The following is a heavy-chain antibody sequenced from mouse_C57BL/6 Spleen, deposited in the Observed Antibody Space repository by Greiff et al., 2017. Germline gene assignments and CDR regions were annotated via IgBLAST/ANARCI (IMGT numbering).Heavy chain of an antibody. D-gene: IGHD3-2*02. CDR3: ARSAAQATDYAMDY. CDR1: GYTFTSYW. V-gene: IGHV1-69*01. Sequence: QVQLQQPGAELVMPGASVKLSCKASGYTFTSYWMHWVKQRPGQGLEWIGEIDPSDSYTNYNQKFKGKSTFTVDKSSSTAYMQLSSLTSEDSAVYYCARSAAQATDYAMDYWGQGTSVTVSS. J-gene: IGHJ4*01. CDR2: IDPSDSYT.